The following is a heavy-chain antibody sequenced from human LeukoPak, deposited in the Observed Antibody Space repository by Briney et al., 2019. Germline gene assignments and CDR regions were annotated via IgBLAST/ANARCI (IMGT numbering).Heavy chain of an antibody. CDR3: ARNYDLVRSSLDY. CDR2: INPNSGGT. J-gene: IGHJ4*02. D-gene: IGHD3-22*01. V-gene: IGHV1-2*04. CDR1: GYTFTGYY. Sequence: GASVKVSCKASGYTFTGYYMHWVRQAPGQGLEWMGWINPNSGGTNYAQKFQGWVTMTRDTSISTAYMELSRLRSDDTAVYYCARNYDLVRSSLDYWGQGTLVTVSS.